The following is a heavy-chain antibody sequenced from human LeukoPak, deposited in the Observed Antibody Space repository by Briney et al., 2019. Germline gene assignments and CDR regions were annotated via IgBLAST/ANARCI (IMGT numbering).Heavy chain of an antibody. CDR1: GGAISGFY. CDR3: ARGMAAAGDPDWFDP. J-gene: IGHJ5*02. Sequence: PSETLSLTCTVSGGAISGFYWSWIRQPPGKGLEWIGYIHYSGNTNYNPSLKSRVTISVDTSKNQFSLNLNSVAAADTAVYYCARGMAAAGDPDWFDPWGQGTLVTVSS. D-gene: IGHD6-13*01. CDR2: IHYSGNT. V-gene: IGHV4-59*01.